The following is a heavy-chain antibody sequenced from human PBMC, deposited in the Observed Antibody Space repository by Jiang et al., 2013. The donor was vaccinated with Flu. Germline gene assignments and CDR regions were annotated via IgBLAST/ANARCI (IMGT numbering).Heavy chain of an antibody. CDR3: AREVDTAMVNWFDP. Sequence: VQLLESGGGLVQPGGSLRLSCAASGFTVSSNYMSWVRQAPGKGLEWVSVIYSGGSTYYADSVKGRFTISRDNSKNTLYLQMNSLRAEDTAVYYCAREVDTAMVNWFDPGAREPWSPSPQ. D-gene: IGHD5-18*01. V-gene: IGHV3-66*01. J-gene: IGHJ5*02. CDR1: GFTVSSNY. CDR2: IYSGGST.